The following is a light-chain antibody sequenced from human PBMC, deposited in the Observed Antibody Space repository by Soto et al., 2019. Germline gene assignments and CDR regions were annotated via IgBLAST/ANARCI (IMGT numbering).Light chain of an antibody. CDR1: QSVRSNY. CDR2: AAS. CDR3: QQYGDSPWT. Sequence: ELVLTQSPGTLSLSPGERATLSCRASQSVRSNYVAWYQQRPGQVPRLLVYAASSRATGIPDRISGNGAGTDFTLTISRLEPEDVAVYYCQQYGDSPWTFVQGTKVEIK. V-gene: IGKV3-20*01. J-gene: IGKJ1*01.